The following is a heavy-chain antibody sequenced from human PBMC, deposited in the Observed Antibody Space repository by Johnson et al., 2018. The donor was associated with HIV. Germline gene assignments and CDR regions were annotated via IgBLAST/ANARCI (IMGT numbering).Heavy chain of an antibody. J-gene: IGHJ1*01. CDR1: GFTFSSYA. D-gene: IGHD1-14*01. Sequence: QVQLVESGGGLIQPGGSLRLSCAASGFTFSSYAMHWVRQAPGKGLEWVAVISYDGSNKYYADSVKGRFTISRDNSKNTLYLQMNSLRAEDTAVYYCAKDSMGYNVRGLLGLRWAMWG. CDR3: AKDSMGYNVRGLLGLRWAM. V-gene: IGHV3-30-3*01. CDR2: ISYDGSNK.